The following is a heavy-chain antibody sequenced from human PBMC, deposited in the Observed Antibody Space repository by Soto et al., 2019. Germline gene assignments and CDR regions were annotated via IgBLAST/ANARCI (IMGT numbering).Heavy chain of an antibody. CDR3: GRAYSSGSPIDS. CDR2: IHHSGSS. J-gene: IGHJ4*02. V-gene: IGHV4-4*02. D-gene: IGHD6-19*01. CDR1: GGSINSPNW. Sequence: QVQLQESGPGLVKPSGTLSLTCAVSGGSINSPNWWNWVRQPPGKGLEWIGEIHHSGSSNYNPSLKRRLTLSVDTSKNELSLKLNSVTAADTAVYYCGRAYSSGSPIDSWGQGTLVTVSS.